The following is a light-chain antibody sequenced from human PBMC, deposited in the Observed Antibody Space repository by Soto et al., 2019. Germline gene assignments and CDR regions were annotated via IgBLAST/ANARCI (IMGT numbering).Light chain of an antibody. V-gene: IGLV2-8*01. J-gene: IGLJ3*02. CDR2: EVS. CDR1: SSDVADYNY. Sequence: QSVLTQPPSASGSPGQSVTISCTGTSSDVADYNYVSWYQQYPGKAPKLMIYEVSKRPSGVPDRFSGSKSGNTASLTVSGLQAEDEDDYYCSSYAGSNNWVFGGGTKLAVL. CDR3: SSYAGSNNWV.